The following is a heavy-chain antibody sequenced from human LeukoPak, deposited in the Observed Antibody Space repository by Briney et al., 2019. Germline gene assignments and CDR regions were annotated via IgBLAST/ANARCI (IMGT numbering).Heavy chain of an antibody. CDR3: AKDHSTRGEYFDY. Sequence: GGSLRLSCVASGFSFSSYVMNWVRQAPGTGLEWVSAISGSGGSTYYADSVKGRFTISRDNSKNTLYLQMNSLRAEDTAVYYCAKDHSTRGEYFDYWGQGTLVTVSS. V-gene: IGHV3-23*01. J-gene: IGHJ4*02. CDR1: GFSFSSYV. D-gene: IGHD3-10*01. CDR2: ISGSGGST.